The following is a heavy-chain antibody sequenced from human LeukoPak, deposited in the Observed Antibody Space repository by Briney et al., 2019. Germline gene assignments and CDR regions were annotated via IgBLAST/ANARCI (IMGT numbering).Heavy chain of an antibody. J-gene: IGHJ1*01. CDR1: GFIFSTYA. D-gene: IGHD6-13*01. Sequence: GGSLRLSCAASGFIFSTYAMSWVRQAPGKGLEWVSSITGSGGSTYYADSVKGRFTISRDNSQNTLYLQMNSLRAEDTALYYCAKRPLATSSWWYFQHWGQGTLVTVSS. V-gene: IGHV3-23*01. CDR2: ITGSGGST. CDR3: AKRPLATSSWWYFQH.